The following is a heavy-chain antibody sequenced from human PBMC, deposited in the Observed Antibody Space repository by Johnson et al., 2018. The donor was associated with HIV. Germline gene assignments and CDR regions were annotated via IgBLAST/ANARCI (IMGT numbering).Heavy chain of an antibody. CDR2: IKQDGSEK. J-gene: IGHJ3*01. D-gene: IGHD1-26*01. CDR3: ARRDRGGLSFDL. CDR1: GFTFSSYW. Sequence: VQLVESGGGLVQPGGSLRLSCAASGFTFSSYWMSWVRQAPGKGLEWVANIKQDGSEKYYVDSVKGRFTISRDYAKNSLYLQMNSLGAEDTAVYYCARRDRGGLSFDLLSQGTMVTVSS. V-gene: IGHV3-7*01.